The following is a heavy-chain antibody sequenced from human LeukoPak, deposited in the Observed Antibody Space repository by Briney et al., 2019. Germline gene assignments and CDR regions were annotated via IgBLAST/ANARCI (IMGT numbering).Heavy chain of an antibody. CDR1: GGSISSYY. J-gene: IGHJ6*03. D-gene: IGHD3-10*01. V-gene: IGHV4-59*12. Sequence: SETLSLTCTVSGGSISSYYWSWIRQPPGKGLEWIGYIYYSGSTNYNPSLKSRVTLSVDTSKTQFYLSLSSVTAADTAVYYCAREDSGSYYNFYYFYMDVWGKGTTVTISS. CDR3: AREDSGSYYNFYYFYMDV. CDR2: IYYSGST.